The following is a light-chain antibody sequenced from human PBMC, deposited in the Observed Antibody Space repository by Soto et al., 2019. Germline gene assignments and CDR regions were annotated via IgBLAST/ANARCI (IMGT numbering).Light chain of an antibody. CDR3: TSYVGGNNHYV. CDR2: EVS. CDR1: SSDVGGYNY. V-gene: IGLV2-8*01. Sequence: QCALTQPPSGSGSPGQSVTSCCTGTSSDVGGYNYVSWYQQHPGKAPKVVIYEVSKRPSGVPDRFSGSKSGNTASLTVSGLQAEDEADYYCTSYVGGNNHYVFGTG. J-gene: IGLJ1*01.